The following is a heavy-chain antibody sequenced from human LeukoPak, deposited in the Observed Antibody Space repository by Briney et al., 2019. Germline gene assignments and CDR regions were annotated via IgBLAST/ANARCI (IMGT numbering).Heavy chain of an antibody. CDR1: SVSINNSPHY. J-gene: IGHJ4*02. CDR3: ARHMENDEGSGSYGYFDY. Sequence: SETLSLTCSVSSVSINNSPHYWAWIRQSPGKGLEWLANVYYSGSTYYKPSLKSRVTMSVDTSKNVFSLRLTSVTAADTAVYFCARHMENDEGSGSYGYFDYWGPGILVTVSS. V-gene: IGHV4-39*01. D-gene: IGHD1-26*01. CDR2: VYYSGST.